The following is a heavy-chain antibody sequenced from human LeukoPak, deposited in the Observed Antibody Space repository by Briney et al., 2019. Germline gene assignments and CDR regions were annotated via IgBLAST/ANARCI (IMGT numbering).Heavy chain of an antibody. V-gene: IGHV3-13*01. D-gene: IGHD3-10*01. CDR1: GLTFSSYD. CDR3: ARAPENYYGSGTLRSYFDY. CDR2: INAPGNT. Sequence: GGSLRLSCAASGLTFSSYDFHWVRQATGQGLDWVSAINAPGNTYNSDSVNGRFTISRDNAKNSLYLQMNSLRDEDTAVYYCARAPENYYGSGTLRSYFDYWGQGTLVTVSS. J-gene: IGHJ4*02.